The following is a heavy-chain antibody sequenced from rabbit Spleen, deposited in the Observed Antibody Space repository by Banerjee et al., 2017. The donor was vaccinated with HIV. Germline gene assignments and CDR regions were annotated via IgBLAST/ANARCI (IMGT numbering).Heavy chain of an antibody. V-gene: IGHV1S45*01. CDR3: ARDAGSGHYIDAYFDL. J-gene: IGHJ4*01. CDR1: GFDFSDKAV. D-gene: IGHD8-1*01. Sequence: QEQLVESGGGLVQPEGSLTLTCKASGFDFSDKAVMCWVRQAPGKGLQWIACIASGSRGDTYYASWAKGRLTISKTSSTTVTLQMTSLTVADTATYFCARDAGSGHYIDAYFDLWGQGTLVTVS. CDR2: IASGSRGDT.